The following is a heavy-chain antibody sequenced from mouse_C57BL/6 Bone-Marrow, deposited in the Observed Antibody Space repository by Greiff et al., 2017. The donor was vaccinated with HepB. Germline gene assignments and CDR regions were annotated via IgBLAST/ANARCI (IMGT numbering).Heavy chain of an antibody. V-gene: IGHV1-82*01. D-gene: IGHD2-4*01. CDR2: IYPGDGDT. CDR3: ARGSIYDYDFFDY. J-gene: IGHJ2*01. CDR1: GYAFSSSW. Sequence: QVQLKQSGPELVKPGASVKISCKASGYAFSSSWMNWVKQRPGKGLEWIGRIYPGDGDTNYNGKFKGKATLTADKSSSTAYMQLSSLTSEDSAVYFCARGSIYDYDFFDYWGQGTTLTVSS.